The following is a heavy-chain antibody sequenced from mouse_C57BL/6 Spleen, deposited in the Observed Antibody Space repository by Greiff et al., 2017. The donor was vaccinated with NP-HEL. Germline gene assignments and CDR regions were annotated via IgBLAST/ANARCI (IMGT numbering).Heavy chain of an antibody. CDR3: ARGNWDDY. D-gene: IGHD4-1*01. CDR1: GYTFTSYW. J-gene: IGHJ2*01. CDR2: IDPSDSYT. V-gene: IGHV1-59*01. Sequence: QVQLQQPGAELVRPGTSVKLSCKASGYTFTSYWMHWVKRRPGQGLEWIGVIDPSDSYTNYNQKFKGKATLTVDTSSSTAYMQLSSLTSEDSAVYYCARGNWDDYWGQGTTLTVSS.